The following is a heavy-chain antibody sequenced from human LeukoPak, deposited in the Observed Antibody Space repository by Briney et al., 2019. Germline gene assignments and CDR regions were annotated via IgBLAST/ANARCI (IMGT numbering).Heavy chain of an antibody. D-gene: IGHD3-22*01. V-gene: IGHV3-23*01. CDR3: AKDRSMIVVVKVFDY. J-gene: IGHJ4*02. Sequence: PGGSLRLSCAASGFTFSSYAMSWVRQAPGKGLEWVSAISGSGGSTYYADSVKGRFTISRDNSKNTQYLQMNSLRAEDTAVYYCAKDRSMIVVVKVFDYWGQENLVTVSP. CDR2: ISGSGGST. CDR1: GFTFSSYA.